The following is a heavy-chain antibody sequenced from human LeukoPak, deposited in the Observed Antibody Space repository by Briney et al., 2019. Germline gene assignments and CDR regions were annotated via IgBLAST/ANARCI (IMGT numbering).Heavy chain of an antibody. CDR1: GGSFSGYY. Sequence: SETLSLTCAVYGGSFSGYYWSWIRQPPGKGLEWIGEINHSGSTNYNPSLKSRVTISVDTSKNQFSLKLSSVIAADTAVYYCASGHIAALFRYWGQGTLVTVSS. D-gene: IGHD6-6*01. CDR2: INHSGST. J-gene: IGHJ4*02. CDR3: ASGHIAALFRY. V-gene: IGHV4-34*01.